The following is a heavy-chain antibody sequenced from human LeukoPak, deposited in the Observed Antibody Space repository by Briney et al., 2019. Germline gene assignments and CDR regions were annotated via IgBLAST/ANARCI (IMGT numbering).Heavy chain of an antibody. D-gene: IGHD3/OR15-3a*01. V-gene: IGHV3-53*01. J-gene: IGHJ4*02. Sequence: GGSLRLSCAASGFTVSNNFMSWVRQAPGKGLEWVSVIYDGGYARYSASVKGRFIISRDSSKNTLYLQMNSLRAEDTAVYYCARTRTGFNVVDYWGQGTLVTVSS. CDR2: IYDGGYA. CDR3: ARTRTGFNVVDY. CDR1: GFTVSNNF.